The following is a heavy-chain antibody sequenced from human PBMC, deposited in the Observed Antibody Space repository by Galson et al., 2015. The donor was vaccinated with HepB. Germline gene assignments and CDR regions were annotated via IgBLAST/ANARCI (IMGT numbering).Heavy chain of an antibody. D-gene: IGHD3-16*02. CDR1: GFTFSNAW. CDR3: TTDLEYYDYVWGSYRQGGDAFDI. Sequence: SLRLSCAASGFTFSNAWMSWVRQAPGNGLEWVGRIKSKTDSGTTDYAAPVKGRFTISRDDSKNTLYLQMKSLKTEDTAVYYCTTDLEYYDYVWGSYRQGGDAFDIWGQGTMVTVSS. CDR2: IKSKTDSGTT. J-gene: IGHJ3*02. V-gene: IGHV3-15*01.